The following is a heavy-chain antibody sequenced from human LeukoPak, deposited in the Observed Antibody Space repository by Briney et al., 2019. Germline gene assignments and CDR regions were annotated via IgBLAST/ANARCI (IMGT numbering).Heavy chain of an antibody. J-gene: IGHJ6*03. V-gene: IGHV1-2*06. CDR1: GCTFTGYY. Sequence: GASVKVSCKASGCTFTGYYMHWVRQAAAQGLEWVGRINPIGGGTNYAEKFQGRVTMTRDTSISTAYMERSRLRSDDTAVYYCARGERLLFYYYYYMDVWGKGTTVTVSS. CDR2: INPIGGGT. D-gene: IGHD2-2*01. CDR3: ARGERLLFYYYYYMDV.